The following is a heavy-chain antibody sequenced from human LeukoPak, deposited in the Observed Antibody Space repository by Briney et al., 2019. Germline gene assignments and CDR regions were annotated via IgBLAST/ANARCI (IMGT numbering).Heavy chain of an antibody. Sequence: PSETLSLTCTVSGDSINSHYWSWIRQPPGKGLEWIGYIYYSGGTNYNPSLKSRVTILVDTSKNQFSLKLSSVTAADTAVYLCARFCSTTNCPKYYFDSWGQGTLVTVSS. D-gene: IGHD2-2*01. J-gene: IGHJ4*02. V-gene: IGHV4-59*11. CDR2: IYYSGGT. CDR1: GDSINSHY. CDR3: ARFCSTTNCPKYYFDS.